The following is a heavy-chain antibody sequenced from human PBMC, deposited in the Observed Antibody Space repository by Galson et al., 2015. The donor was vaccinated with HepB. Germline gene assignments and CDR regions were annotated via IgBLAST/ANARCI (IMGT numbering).Heavy chain of an antibody. J-gene: IGHJ4*02. V-gene: IGHV3-9*01. CDR2: ISWNSGSI. D-gene: IGHD3-16*01. CDR1: GFTFDDYA. CDR3: AKDGSPARGPLGSALFV. Sequence: SLRLSCAASGFTFDDYAMHWVRQAPGKGLEWVSGISWNSGSIGYADSVKGRFTISRDNAKNSLYLQMNSLRAEDTALYYCAKDGSPARGPLGSALFVWGQGTLVTVSS.